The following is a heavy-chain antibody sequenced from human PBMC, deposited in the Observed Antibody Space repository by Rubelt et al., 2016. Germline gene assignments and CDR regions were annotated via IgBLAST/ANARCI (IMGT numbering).Heavy chain of an antibody. CDR3: ARAQRIRLLMVYAPTFDY. Sequence: QVQLVQSGAEVKKPVASVKVSCKASGYTFTSYAMHWVRQAPGQRLEWMGWINAGNGNTKYSQKFQGRVTITRDTAASTAYMELSSLRSEDTAVYYCARAQRIRLLMVYAPTFDYWGQGTLVTVSS. CDR1: GYTFTSYA. D-gene: IGHD2-8*01. V-gene: IGHV1-3*01. J-gene: IGHJ4*02. CDR2: INAGNGNT.